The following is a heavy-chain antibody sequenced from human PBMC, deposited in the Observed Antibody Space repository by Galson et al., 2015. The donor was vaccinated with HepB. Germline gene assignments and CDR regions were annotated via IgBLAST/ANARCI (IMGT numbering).Heavy chain of an antibody. D-gene: IGHD2-21*02. V-gene: IGHV3-21*01. Sequence: SLRLSCAASGFTFSSYSMNWVRQAPGKGLEWVSSISSSSSYIYYADSVKGRFTISRDNAKNSLYLQMNSLRAEDTAVYYCARVPNPAGNIVVVTQNYYGMDVWGQGTTVTVSS. CDR1: GFTFSSYS. CDR2: ISSSSSYI. CDR3: ARVPNPAGNIVVVTQNYYGMDV. J-gene: IGHJ6*02.